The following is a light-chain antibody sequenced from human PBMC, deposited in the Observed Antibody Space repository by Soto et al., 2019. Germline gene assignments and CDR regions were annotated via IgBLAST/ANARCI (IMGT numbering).Light chain of an antibody. J-gene: IGLJ3*02. CDR2: GVI. Sequence: QSALTQPASVSGSPGQSITISCTGTSSDIESYDFVSWYQQHPGKAPKLIIYGVINRPSGVSNRFSGTKSGNTASLNIPGLQAEDEAHYYCSSFTSSSTLRVFGGGTKLTVL. V-gene: IGLV2-14*01. CDR3: SSFTSSSTLRV. CDR1: SSDIESYDF.